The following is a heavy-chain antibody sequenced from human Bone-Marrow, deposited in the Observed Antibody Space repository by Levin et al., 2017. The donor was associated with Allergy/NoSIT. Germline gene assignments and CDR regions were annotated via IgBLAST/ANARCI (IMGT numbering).Heavy chain of an antibody. Sequence: GGSLRLSCAASGFTFSDYRMHWVRQAPGKGLEWVSSICSDGLFIYYADSVKGRFTISRDNAKNSLFLQMNSLRAEDTAIYYCARGGAAYNFGDLGYWGRGALVTVSS. CDR3: ARGGAAYNFGDLGY. CDR2: ICSDGLFI. J-gene: IGHJ4*02. CDR1: GFTFSDYR. V-gene: IGHV3-21*06. D-gene: IGHD5-24*01.